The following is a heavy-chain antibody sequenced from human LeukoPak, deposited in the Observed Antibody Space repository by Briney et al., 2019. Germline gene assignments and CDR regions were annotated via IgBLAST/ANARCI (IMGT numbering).Heavy chain of an antibody. D-gene: IGHD2-15*01. CDR3: ASQEGYRSGGSCPKGAFDY. CDR1: GFTFDDYA. J-gene: IGHJ4*02. Sequence: GGSLRLSCAASGFTFDDYAMHWVRQAPGKGLEWVSGISWNSGSIGYADSVKGRFTISRDNAKNSLYLQMNSLRAEDTALYYCASQEGYRSGGSCPKGAFDYWGQGTLVTVSS. CDR2: ISWNSGSI. V-gene: IGHV3-9*01.